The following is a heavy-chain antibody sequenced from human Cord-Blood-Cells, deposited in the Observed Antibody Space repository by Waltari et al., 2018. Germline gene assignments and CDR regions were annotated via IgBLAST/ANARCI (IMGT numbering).Heavy chain of an antibody. D-gene: IGHD3-3*01. CDR1: GGTFSGDA. V-gene: IGHV1-69*09. CDR2: IIPILGIA. Sequence: QVQLVQSGAEVKKPGSSVKVSCQASGGTFSGDAISWVRQAPGQGLEWMGRIIPILGIANYAQKFQGRVTITADKSTSTAYMELSSLRSEDTAMYYCARDGSDSYYDLWSAFDIWGQGTMVTVSS. J-gene: IGHJ3*02. CDR3: ARDGSDSYYDLWSAFDI.